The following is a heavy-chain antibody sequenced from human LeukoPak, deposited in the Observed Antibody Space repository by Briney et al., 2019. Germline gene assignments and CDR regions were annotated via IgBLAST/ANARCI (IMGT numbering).Heavy chain of an antibody. CDR1: GFTFSINA. J-gene: IGHJ4*02. V-gene: IGHV3-53*04. CDR2: IYSGGRI. Sequence: GGSLRLSCAASGFTFSINAMSWVRQAPGKGLEWVSVIYSGGRIYYADSVKGRFTISRHDSKNTVYLQMNSLRPEDTALYYCARVAPGYTYVYGAPYYFDNWGQGTLVTVSS. D-gene: IGHD5-18*01. CDR3: ARVAPGYTYVYGAPYYFDN.